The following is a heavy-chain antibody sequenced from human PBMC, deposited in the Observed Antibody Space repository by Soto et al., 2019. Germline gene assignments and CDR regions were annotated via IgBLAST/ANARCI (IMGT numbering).Heavy chain of an antibody. Sequence: QVQLVESGGGVVQPGRSLRLSCAASGFTFSSYGMHWVRQAPGKGLEWVAVISYDGSNKYYADSVKGRFTISRDNSKNTLYLQMNSLRAEDTAVYYCGREAPVYYFDYWGQGTLVTVSS. CDR1: GFTFSSYG. J-gene: IGHJ4*02. CDR3: GREAPVYYFDY. V-gene: IGHV3-30*03. CDR2: ISYDGSNK.